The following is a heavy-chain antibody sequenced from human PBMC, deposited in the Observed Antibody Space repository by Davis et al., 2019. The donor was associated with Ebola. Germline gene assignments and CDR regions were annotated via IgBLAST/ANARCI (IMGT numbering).Heavy chain of an antibody. CDR1: GFTFSSYA. J-gene: IGHJ1*01. Sequence: GESLKISCAASGFTFSSYAMSWVRQAPGKGLEWVSAIGASGDSTYYADSVKGRSTISRDNSKNTLYLQMNSLRAEDTAVYYCAKDLGSSGWYQGYFQHWGQGTLVTVSS. D-gene: IGHD6-19*01. CDR3: AKDLGSSGWYQGYFQH. CDR2: IGASGDST. V-gene: IGHV3-23*01.